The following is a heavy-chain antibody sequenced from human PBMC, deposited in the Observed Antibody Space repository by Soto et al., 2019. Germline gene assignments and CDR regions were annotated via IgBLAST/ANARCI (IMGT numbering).Heavy chain of an antibody. CDR1: GYTFTSYY. CDR2: INPSGGST. Sequence: ASVKVSCKASGYTFTSYYMHWVRQAPGQGLEWMGIINPSGGSTSYAQKFQGRVTMTRDTSTSTVYMELSSLRSEDTAVYYCARDLALNDYSNYRYGTGNTIRPSYGMDVWGQGTTVTVSS. V-gene: IGHV1-46*01. D-gene: IGHD4-4*01. CDR3: ARDLALNDYSNYRYGTGNTIRPSYGMDV. J-gene: IGHJ6*02.